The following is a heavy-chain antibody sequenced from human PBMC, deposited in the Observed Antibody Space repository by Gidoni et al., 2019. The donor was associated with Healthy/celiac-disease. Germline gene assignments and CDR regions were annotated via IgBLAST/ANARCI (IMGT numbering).Heavy chain of an antibody. CDR3: AGYPGCSSTSCYEWGMWGFLQH. Sequence: QVQLVPSAAAVKKPGSPVKASRKASGGTFSSYAISWVRQASGQGVEWMGRILPILGRANYGQKFQGRVTITEDKSTSTAYMGLSSLRSEDTAVYYCAGYPGCSSTSCYEWGMWGFLQHWGQGTLVTVSS. CDR2: ILPILGRA. J-gene: IGHJ1*01. V-gene: IGHV1-69*04. D-gene: IGHD2-2*01. CDR1: GGTFSSYA.